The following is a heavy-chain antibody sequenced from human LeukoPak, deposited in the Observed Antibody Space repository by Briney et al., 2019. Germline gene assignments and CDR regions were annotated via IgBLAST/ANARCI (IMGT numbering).Heavy chain of an antibody. D-gene: IGHD2-2*01. V-gene: IGHV3-48*01. CDR3: AKGGCSSISCPGHY. J-gene: IGHJ4*02. Sequence: PGGSLRLSCAASGFTVSSNYMSWVRQAPGKGLEWVSYISSSSSTIYYADSVKGRFTISRDNAKNSLYLQMNSLRAEDTAVYYCAKGGCSSISCPGHYWGQGTLVTVSS. CDR2: ISSSSSTI. CDR1: GFTVSSNY.